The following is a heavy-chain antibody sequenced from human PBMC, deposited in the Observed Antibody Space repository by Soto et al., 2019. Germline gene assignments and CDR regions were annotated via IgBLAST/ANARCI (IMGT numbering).Heavy chain of an antibody. CDR1: GFNFGGYA. CDR2: LSGDGSRA. J-gene: IGHJ4*02. V-gene: IGHV3-23*01. Sequence: KLLESGGQLIQPGGSLRLSCAGTGFNFGGYAMSWVRQAPGKGLEWVSTLSGDGSRAYYADSVRGRFTVSRDNSKRTLYLRMNSLSADDTAIYYCAKRGGYAISFYDSWGQGTLVTVSS. D-gene: IGHD3-16*01. CDR3: AKRGGYAISFYDS.